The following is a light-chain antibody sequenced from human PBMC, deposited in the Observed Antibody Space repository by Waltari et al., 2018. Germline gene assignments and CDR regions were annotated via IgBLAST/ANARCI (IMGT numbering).Light chain of an antibody. CDR1: SSDVGSYNL. CDR3: CSYAGSAIWV. Sequence: QSALTQPASVSGSPGQSITISCTGTSSDVGSYNLVSWYQQHPGKAPKLMSYEDNKRPSGVSNRFSGSKSGNTASLTISGLQAEDEADYYCCSYAGSAIWVFGGGTKLTVL. J-gene: IGLJ3*02. CDR2: EDN. V-gene: IGLV2-23*01.